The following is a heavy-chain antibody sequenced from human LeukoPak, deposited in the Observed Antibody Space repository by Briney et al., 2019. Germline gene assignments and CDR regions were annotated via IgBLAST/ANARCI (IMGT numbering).Heavy chain of an antibody. D-gene: IGHD4-23*01. V-gene: IGHV3-74*01. CDR1: GFTFSSYW. Sequence: PGRSLRLSCAASGFTFSSYWMNWVRQAPGKGLVWVSRIASDGSSTTYADSVKGRFSISRDNAKNPLYLQMNSLRVEDTAVYYCARGRPHGNDYWGQGTLVTVSS. CDR2: IASDGSST. CDR3: ARGRPHGNDY. J-gene: IGHJ4*02.